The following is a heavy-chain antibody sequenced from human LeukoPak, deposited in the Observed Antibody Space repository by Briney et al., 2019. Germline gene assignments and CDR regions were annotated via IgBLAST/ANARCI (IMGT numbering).Heavy chain of an antibody. Sequence: QTGGTLRLSCAASGFTFSSYGMSWVRQAPGKGLEWVSAISGSGGSTYYADSVKGRFTISRDNSKNTLYLQMNSLRAEDTAVYYCAKAGSSGYYYGGLDYWGQGTLVTVSS. CDR2: ISGSGGST. CDR1: GFTFSSYG. D-gene: IGHD3-22*01. J-gene: IGHJ4*02. V-gene: IGHV3-23*01. CDR3: AKAGSSGYYYGGLDY.